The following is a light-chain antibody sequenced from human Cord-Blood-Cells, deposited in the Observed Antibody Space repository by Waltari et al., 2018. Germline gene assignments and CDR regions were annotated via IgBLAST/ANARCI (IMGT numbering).Light chain of an antibody. CDR3: QSYDSSLSGWV. V-gene: IGLV1-40*01. CDR2: GNS. Sequence: QSVLTQPPPVSGAPGQRVTISCTGSSSNIGAGYDVHWYQQLPGPAPKLLIYGNSNRHSGVPDRFSGSKSGTSASLAITGLQAEDEADYYCQSYDSSLSGWVFGGGTKLTVL. CDR1: SSNIGAGYD. J-gene: IGLJ3*02.